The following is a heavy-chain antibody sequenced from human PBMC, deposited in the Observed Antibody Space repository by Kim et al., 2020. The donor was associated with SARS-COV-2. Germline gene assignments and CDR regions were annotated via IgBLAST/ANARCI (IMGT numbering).Heavy chain of an antibody. V-gene: IGHV1-18*01. CDR1: GYTFTSYG. J-gene: IGHJ6*03. Sequence: ASVKVSCKASGYTFTSYGISWVRQAPGQGLEWMGWISAYNGKTNYAQKLQGRVTMTTDTSTSTAYMELRSLRSDDTAVYYCSRNDEYSSGWSQYYYYYMDVWGKGTTVTVSS. CDR3: SRNDEYSSGWSQYYYYYMDV. D-gene: IGHD6-19*01. CDR2: ISAYNGKT.